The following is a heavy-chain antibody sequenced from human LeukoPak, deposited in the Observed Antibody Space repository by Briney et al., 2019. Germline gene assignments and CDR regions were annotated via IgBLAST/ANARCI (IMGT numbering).Heavy chain of an antibody. D-gene: IGHD3-10*02. CDR1: EFTFSSYE. Sequence: PGGSLRLSCAASEFTFSSYEINWVRQAPGKGLDWVSYISSSGTTIYYADSVKGRFTISRDNAKNSLYLQMNSLRAEDTAVYYCAELGITMIGGVWGKGTTVTISS. CDR2: ISSSGTTI. J-gene: IGHJ6*04. V-gene: IGHV3-48*03. CDR3: AELGITMIGGV.